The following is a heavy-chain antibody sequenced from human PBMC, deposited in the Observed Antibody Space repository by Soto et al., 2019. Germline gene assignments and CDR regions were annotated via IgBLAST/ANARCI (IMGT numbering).Heavy chain of an antibody. J-gene: IGHJ6*02. CDR1: GGSISSSSYY. V-gene: IGHV4-39*01. CDR2: IYYSGST. Sequence: SETLSLTCTVSGGSISSSSYYWGWIRQPPGKGLEWIGSIYYSGSTYYNPSLKSRVTISVDTSKNQFSLRLSSVTAADTAVYYCARHRGVLLWFGSYGMDVWGQGTTVTVSS. CDR3: ARHRGVLLWFGSYGMDV. D-gene: IGHD3-10*01.